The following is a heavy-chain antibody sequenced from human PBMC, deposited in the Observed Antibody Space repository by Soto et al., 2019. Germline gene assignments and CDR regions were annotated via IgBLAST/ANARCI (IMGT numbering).Heavy chain of an antibody. Sequence: SETLSLTCAVSGYSISSGYYWGWIRQPPGKGLEWIGSIYHSGSTYYNQSLKSRVTISVDTSKNQFSLKLSSVTAADTAVYYCASCKSPRIKFGGVIVTNYYYYGMDVWGQGTTVTVSS. D-gene: IGHD3-16*02. CDR3: ASCKSPRIKFGGVIVTNYYYYGMDV. J-gene: IGHJ6*02. V-gene: IGHV4-38-2*01. CDR2: IYHSGST. CDR1: GYSISSGYY.